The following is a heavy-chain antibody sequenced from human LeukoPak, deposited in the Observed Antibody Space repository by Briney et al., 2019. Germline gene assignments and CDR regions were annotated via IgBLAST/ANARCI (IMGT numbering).Heavy chain of an antibody. CDR3: ATYNDYGDYSGK. CDR2: FDPEDGET. D-gene: IGHD4-17*01. Sequence: ASVKVSCKVSGYTLTELSMHWVRQAPGEGLEWMGGFDPEDGETIYAQKFQGRVTMTEDTSTDTAYMELSSLRSEDTAVYYCATYNDYGDYSGKWGQGTLVTVSS. J-gene: IGHJ4*02. CDR1: GYTLTELS. V-gene: IGHV1-24*01.